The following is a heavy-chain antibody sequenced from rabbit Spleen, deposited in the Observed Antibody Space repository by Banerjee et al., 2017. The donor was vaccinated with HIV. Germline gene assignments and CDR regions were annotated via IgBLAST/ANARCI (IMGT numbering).Heavy chain of an antibody. V-gene: IGHV1S45*01. J-gene: IGHJ6*01. CDR1: GFSFSSGYY. CDR2: IGAGSSGST. CDR3: ARGAWSNDCMNL. D-gene: IGHD2-1*01. Sequence: QEQLEESGGDLVKPGASLTLTCTASGFSFSSGYYMCWVRQAPGKGLEWIACIGAGSSGSTYYASWAKGRFTISKTSSTTVTLQMTSLTAADTATYFCARGAWSNDCMNLWGQGTLVTVS.